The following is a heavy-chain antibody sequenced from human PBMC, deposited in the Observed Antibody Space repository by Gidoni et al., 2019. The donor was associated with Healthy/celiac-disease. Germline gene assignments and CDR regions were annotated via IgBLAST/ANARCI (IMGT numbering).Heavy chain of an antibody. CDR3: ARDHTKITIFGVVTPLGY. CDR2: ISYDGSNK. D-gene: IGHD3-3*01. J-gene: IGHJ4*02. CDR1: GFTFSGYA. Sequence: QVQLVESGGGVGHPGRSLRLSCAASGFTFSGYAGHWVRQAPGKGLEWVAVISYDGSNKYYADSVKGRFTISRDNSKNTLYLQMNSLRAEDTAVYYCARDHTKITIFGVVTPLGYWGQGTLVTVSS. V-gene: IGHV3-30*04.